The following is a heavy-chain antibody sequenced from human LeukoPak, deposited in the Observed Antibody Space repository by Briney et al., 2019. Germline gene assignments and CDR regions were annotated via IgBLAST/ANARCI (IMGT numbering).Heavy chain of an antibody. CDR3: AREMVRGVIASGFDY. J-gene: IGHJ4*02. CDR2: IYYSGST. V-gene: IGHV4-31*03. CDR1: GGSISSGGYY. Sequence: PSQTLSLTCTVSGGSISSGGYYWSWIRQHPGKGLEWIGYIYYSGSTYYNPSLKSRITISVDTSKNQFSLKLSSVTAADTAVYYRAREMVRGVIASGFDYWGQGTLVTVSS. D-gene: IGHD3-10*01.